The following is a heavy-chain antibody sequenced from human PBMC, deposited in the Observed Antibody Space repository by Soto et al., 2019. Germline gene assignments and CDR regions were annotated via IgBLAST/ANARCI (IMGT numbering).Heavy chain of an antibody. CDR2: ISGSGGST. CDR1: GFTFSSYA. V-gene: IGHV3-23*01. Sequence: GESLKISCAASGFTFSSYAMSWVRQAPGKGLEWVSAISGSGGSTYYADSVKGRFTISRDNSKNTLYLQMNSLRAEDTAVYYCATPPPREVWYFDLWGRGTLVTVSS. J-gene: IGHJ2*01. CDR3: ATPPPREVWYFDL.